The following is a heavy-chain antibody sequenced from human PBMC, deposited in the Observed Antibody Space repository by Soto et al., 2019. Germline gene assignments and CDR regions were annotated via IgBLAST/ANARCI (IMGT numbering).Heavy chain of an antibody. CDR3: VRGYGGGYSGRPDF. Sequence: SETLSLTCIVSGGSIRSYYWSWIRQPPGKGLEWIGNVYDSGDTNYNPSLKSRVRISVDTSKNQFSLDLSSVTAADTAVYYCVRGYGGGYSGRPDFWGQGTLVTVSS. J-gene: IGHJ4*02. CDR2: VYDSGDT. V-gene: IGHV4-59*01. D-gene: IGHD6-13*01. CDR1: GGSIRSYY.